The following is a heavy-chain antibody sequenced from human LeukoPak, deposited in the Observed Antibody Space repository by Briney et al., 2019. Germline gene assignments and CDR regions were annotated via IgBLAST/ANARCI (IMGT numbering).Heavy chain of an antibody. Sequence: GGSLRLSCAASGFTFSSYAMHWVRQAPGKGLVWVSRIKTDGNYATYADSVKGRFTISRDNAKNTLYLQMSSLRAEDTAVYFCASFDSGYMTYWGRGTLVTVSS. J-gene: IGHJ4*02. V-gene: IGHV3-74*01. CDR3: ASFDSGYMTY. CDR2: IKTDGNYA. CDR1: GFTFSSYA. D-gene: IGHD5-12*01.